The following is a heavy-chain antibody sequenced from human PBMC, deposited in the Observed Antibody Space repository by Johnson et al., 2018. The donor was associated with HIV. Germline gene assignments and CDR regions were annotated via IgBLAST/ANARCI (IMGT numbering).Heavy chain of an antibody. D-gene: IGHD3-10*01. J-gene: IGHJ3*02. V-gene: IGHV3-30-3*01. Sequence: QVQLVESGGGVVQPGRSLRLSCAASGFTFSSYALHWVRQAPGKGLEWVALISYDGSNKYYADSVKGRFTISRDNSKNTLYLQMNSLRAEDTAVYYCAKEWGIKRVNDAFDIWGQGTMVTVSS. CDR2: ISYDGSNK. CDR3: AKEWGIKRVNDAFDI. CDR1: GFTFSSYA.